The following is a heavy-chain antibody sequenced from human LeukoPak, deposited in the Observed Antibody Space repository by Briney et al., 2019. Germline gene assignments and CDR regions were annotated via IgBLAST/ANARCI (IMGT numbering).Heavy chain of an antibody. CDR1: GFTFSSYG. CDR2: IWYDGSNK. D-gene: IGHD6-13*01. V-gene: IGHV3-33*01. Sequence: PGRSLRLSCAASGFTFSSYGMHWVRQAPGKGLEWVAVIWYDGSNKYYADSVKGRFTISRDNSKNTLYLQMNSLRAEDTPVYYCARGIAAASDVDYGMDVWGQGTTVTVSS. CDR3: ARGIAAASDVDYGMDV. J-gene: IGHJ6*02.